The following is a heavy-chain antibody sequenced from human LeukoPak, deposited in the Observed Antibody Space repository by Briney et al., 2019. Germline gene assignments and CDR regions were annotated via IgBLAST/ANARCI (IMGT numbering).Heavy chain of an antibody. CDR1: GFTFSSYG. V-gene: IGHV3-30*18. D-gene: IGHD3-3*01. CDR2: ISYDGSNK. J-gene: IGHJ6*02. Sequence: PGGSLRLSCAASGFTFSSYGMHWVRQAPGKGLEWVAVISYDGSNKYYADSVKGRFTISRDNSKNTLYLQMNSLRAEDTAVYYCAKDLSHYDFWSGYYSIYYYYGMDVWGQGTTVTVSS. CDR3: AKDLSHYDFWSGYYSIYYYYGMDV.